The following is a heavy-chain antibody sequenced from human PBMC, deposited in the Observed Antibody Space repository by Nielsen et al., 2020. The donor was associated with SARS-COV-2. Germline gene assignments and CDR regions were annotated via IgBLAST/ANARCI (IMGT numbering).Heavy chain of an antibody. V-gene: IGHV1-46*01. D-gene: IGHD6-19*01. J-gene: IGHJ6*02. CDR2: INPSGGST. Sequence: ASVKVSCKASGYTFTSYYMHRVRQAPGQGLEWMGIINPSGGSTSYAQKFQGRVTMTRDTSTSTVYMELSSLRSEDTAVYSCARAPLAVACTFPYYCGMDVWGQGTTVTVSS. CDR3: ARAPLAVACTFPYYCGMDV. CDR1: GYTFTSYY.